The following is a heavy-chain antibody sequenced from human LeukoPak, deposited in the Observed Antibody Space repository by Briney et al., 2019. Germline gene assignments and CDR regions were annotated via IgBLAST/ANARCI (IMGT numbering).Heavy chain of an antibody. J-gene: IGHJ5*02. V-gene: IGHV3-23*01. CDR2: ISGSGGST. Sequence: QSGGPLRLSCAASGFTFSSYAMSWVRQAPGKGLEWVSAISGSGGSTYYADSVKGRFTISRDNSKNTLYLQMNSLRAEDTAVYYCAKDDSVVVAATGKFDPWGQGTLVTVSS. CDR3: AKDDSVVVAATGKFDP. CDR1: GFTFSSYA. D-gene: IGHD2-15*01.